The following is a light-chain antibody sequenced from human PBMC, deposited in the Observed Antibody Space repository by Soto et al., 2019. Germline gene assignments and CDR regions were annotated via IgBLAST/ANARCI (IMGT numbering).Light chain of an antibody. CDR1: QSMSSW. CDR2: DAS. Sequence: DIQMTQSPSTLSASVGDRVTITCRASQSMSSWLAWYQQKPGKAPKLLIYDASSLESGVPSRFSSSGSGTEFTLTISSLQPDDFATYYCQQYNTYPLTFGGGNKVEIK. CDR3: QQYNTYPLT. J-gene: IGKJ4*01. V-gene: IGKV1-5*01.